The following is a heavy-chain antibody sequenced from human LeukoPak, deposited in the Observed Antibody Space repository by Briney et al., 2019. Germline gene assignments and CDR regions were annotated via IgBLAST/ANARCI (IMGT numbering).Heavy chain of an antibody. CDR2: MHYIGST. Sequence: PSETLSLTCTVSGGSVSSYYWTWVRQPPGKGPEWIGYMHYIGSTTYNTSLESRVSISIDTSKNQFSLKLSSVTAADTAVYYCARRNSGYYDSFDYWGQGTLATLSS. V-gene: IGHV4-59*08. CDR3: ARRNSGYYDSFDY. CDR1: GGSVSSYY. D-gene: IGHD3-22*01. J-gene: IGHJ4*02.